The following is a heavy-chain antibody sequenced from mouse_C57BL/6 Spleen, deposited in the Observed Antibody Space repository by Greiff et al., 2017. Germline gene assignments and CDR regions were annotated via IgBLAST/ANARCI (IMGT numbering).Heavy chain of an antibody. D-gene: IGHD2-4*01. V-gene: IGHV1-66*01. CDR1: GYSFISYY. CDR2: IYPGSGNT. J-gene: IGHJ4*01. CDR3: ARHYDYGYYAMDY. Sequence: VQLQESGPELVKPGASVKISCKASGYSFISYYIHWVKQRPGQGLEWIGWIYPGSGNTKYNEKFKGKATLTADTSSSTAYMQLSSLTSEDSAVYYCARHYDYGYYAMDYWGQGTSVTVSS.